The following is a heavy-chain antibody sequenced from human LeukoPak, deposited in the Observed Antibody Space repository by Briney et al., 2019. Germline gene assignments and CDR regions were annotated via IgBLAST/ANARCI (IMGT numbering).Heavy chain of an antibody. V-gene: IGHV4-38-2*02. Sequence: PSETLSLTCTVSGYSISSGYYWGWIRQPPGKGLEWIGSIYHSGSTYYNPSLKSRVTISVDTSKNQFSLKLSSVTAADTAVYYCASRRGKYSGSYSVDYWGQGTLVTVSS. CDR1: GYSISSGYY. CDR2: IYHSGST. CDR3: ASRRGKYSGSYSVDY. D-gene: IGHD1-26*01. J-gene: IGHJ4*02.